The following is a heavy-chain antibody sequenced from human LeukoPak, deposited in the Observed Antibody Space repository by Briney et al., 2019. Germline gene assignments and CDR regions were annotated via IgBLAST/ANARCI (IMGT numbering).Heavy chain of an antibody. CDR3: AKDRKDHTALDY. D-gene: IGHD5-18*01. V-gene: IGHV3-33*06. J-gene: IGHJ4*02. CDR2: IWYDGSNK. Sequence: GGSLRLSXAASGFTFSSYGMHWVRQAPGKGLEWVAVIWYDGSNKYYADSVKGRFTISRDNSKNTLYLQMNSLRAEDTAVYFCAKDRKDHTALDYWGQGTLVTVSS. CDR1: GFTFSSYG.